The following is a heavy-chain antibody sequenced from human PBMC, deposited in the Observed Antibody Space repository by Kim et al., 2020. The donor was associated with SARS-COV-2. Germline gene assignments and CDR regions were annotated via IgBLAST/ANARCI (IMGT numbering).Heavy chain of an antibody. CDR1: GYTFTSYY. V-gene: IGHV1-46*01. CDR3: ARLPDYYDSSGYYTGDAFDI. J-gene: IGHJ3*02. D-gene: IGHD3-22*01. Sequence: ASVKVSCKASGYTFTSYYMHWVRQAPGQGLEWMGIINPSGGSTSYAQKFQGRVTMTRDTSTSTVYMGLSSLRSEDTAVYYCARLPDYYDSSGYYTGDAFDIWGQGTMVTVSS. CDR2: INPSGGST.